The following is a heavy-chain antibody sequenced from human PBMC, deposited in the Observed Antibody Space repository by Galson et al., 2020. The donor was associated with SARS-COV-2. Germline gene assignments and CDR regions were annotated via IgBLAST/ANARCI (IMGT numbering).Heavy chain of an antibody. V-gene: IGHV3-7*01. J-gene: IGHJ4*02. CDR3: SREGWQGGY. D-gene: IGHD6-19*01. CDR1: GFTFNDFW. CDR2: IKGDGSET. Sequence: GSLRLSCEVSGFTFNDFWMSWFRQAPGKGLEWVANIKGDGSETNYADFVKGRFSISRDNAANSLYLQLNSLRVEDSAVYYCSREGWQGGYWGQGTRVTVSS.